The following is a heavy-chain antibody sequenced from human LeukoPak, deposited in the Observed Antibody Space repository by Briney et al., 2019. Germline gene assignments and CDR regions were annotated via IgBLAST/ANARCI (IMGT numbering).Heavy chain of an antibody. CDR3: ARGSYGDYEY. V-gene: IGHV3-21*01. J-gene: IGHJ4*02. Sequence: TGGSLRLSCAASGFTFSSYGMHWVRQAPGKGLEWVSSISSDSKYIYYVDSVKGRFTISRDNAKNSLYLQMNSLRAEDTAVYYCARGSYGDYEYWGQGILVIVFS. D-gene: IGHD4-17*01. CDR2: ISSDSKYI. CDR1: GFTFSSYG.